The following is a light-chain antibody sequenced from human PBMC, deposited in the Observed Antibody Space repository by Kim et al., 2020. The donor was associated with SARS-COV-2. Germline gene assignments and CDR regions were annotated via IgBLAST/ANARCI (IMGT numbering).Light chain of an antibody. Sequence: GQRVTISGTGSSSNIGAGYDVTWYQQLPGTAPKLLIYGNSNRPSGVPDRFSGSKSGTSACLAITGLQAEDEADYYCQSYDSSLSVVFGGGTQLTVL. CDR1: SSNIGAGYD. CDR3: QSYDSSLSVV. CDR2: GNS. V-gene: IGLV1-40*01. J-gene: IGLJ2*01.